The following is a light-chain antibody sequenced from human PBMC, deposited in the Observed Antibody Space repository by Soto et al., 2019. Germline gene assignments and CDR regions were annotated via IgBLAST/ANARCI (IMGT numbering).Light chain of an antibody. J-gene: IGLJ3*02. CDR1: SSNIGTNT. CDR2: NNN. V-gene: IGLV1-44*01. Sequence: QSVLTQPPSASGTPGQRVTISCSGSSSNIGTNTVNWYHHLPGTAPKLLIYNNNQRPSGVPDRFSGSKSGTSASLAISGLQSDDEADYYCAAWDDSLNGGVFGGGTKLTVL. CDR3: AAWDDSLNGGV.